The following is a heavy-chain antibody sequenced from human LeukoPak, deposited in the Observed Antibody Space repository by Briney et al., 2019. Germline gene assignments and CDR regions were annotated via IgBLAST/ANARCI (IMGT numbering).Heavy chain of an antibody. CDR3: AKKGYYDGSGYYMYYFDH. D-gene: IGHD3-22*01. V-gene: IGHV3-53*01. Sequence: GGSLRLSCAASGFSVSGNYMSWVRQAPGKGLEWVSVIYGGESTYYADSVKGRFTISRDNSKNTLYLQMNSLRAEDTAVYYCAKKGYYDGSGYYMYYFDHWGQGTLVTVSS. CDR1: GFSVSGNY. J-gene: IGHJ4*02. CDR2: IYGGEST.